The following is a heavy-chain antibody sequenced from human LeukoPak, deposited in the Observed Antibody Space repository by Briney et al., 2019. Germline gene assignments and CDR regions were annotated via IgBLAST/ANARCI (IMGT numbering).Heavy chain of an antibody. CDR2: IYYSGST. D-gene: IGHD6-13*01. Sequence: SETLSLTCTVSGGSISSSSYYWGWIRQPPGKGLEWIGSIYYSGSTYYNPSLKRRVTISVDTSKNQFSLKLSSVTAADTAVYYCARHIKSGYSRSWSSFDYWGQGTLVTVSS. V-gene: IGHV4-39*07. CDR3: ARHIKSGYSRSWSSFDY. CDR1: GGSISSSSYY. J-gene: IGHJ4*02.